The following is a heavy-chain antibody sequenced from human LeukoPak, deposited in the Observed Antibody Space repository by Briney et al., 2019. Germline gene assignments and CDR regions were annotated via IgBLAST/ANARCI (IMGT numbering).Heavy chain of an antibody. J-gene: IGHJ4*02. V-gene: IGHV4-39*07. CDR1: GGSISSSSYY. CDR2: IYYSGST. CDR3: AREDRYCSSGSCYS. Sequence: KPSETLSLTCTVSGGSISSSSYYWGWIRQPPGKGLEWIGSIYYSGSTYYNPSLKSRVTISVETSKNQFSLKLSSVTAADTAVYYCAREDRYCSSGSCYSWGQGTLVTVSS. D-gene: IGHD2-15*01.